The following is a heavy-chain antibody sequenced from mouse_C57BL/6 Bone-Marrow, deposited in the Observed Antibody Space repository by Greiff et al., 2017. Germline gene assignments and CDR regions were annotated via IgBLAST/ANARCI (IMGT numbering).Heavy chain of an antibody. CDR1: GYSITSGYY. CDR2: ISYDGSN. J-gene: IGHJ3*01. V-gene: IGHV3-6*01. CDR3: ARDYDYDWFAY. D-gene: IGHD2-4*01. Sequence: EVQRVESGPGLVKPSQSLSLTCSVTGYSITSGYYWNWIRQFPGNKLEWMGYISYDGSNKYNPSLKNRISITRDTSKNQFFLKLNSVTTEDTATYYCARDYDYDWFAYWGQGTLVTVSA.